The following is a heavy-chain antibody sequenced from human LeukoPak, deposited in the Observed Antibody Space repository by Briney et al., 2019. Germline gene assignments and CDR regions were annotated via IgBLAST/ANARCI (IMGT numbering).Heavy chain of an antibody. V-gene: IGHV4-39*07. CDR2: IFYTGST. Sequence: SETLSLTCTVSGGSIMSSSSYWGWIRQSPGEGLEWIGCIFYTGSTNYNPSLKSRVTISVDTSNNQFSLRLSPVTAADTAVYYCARGIPFDYWGQGTLVTVSS. CDR1: GGSIMSSSSY. D-gene: IGHD2-21*01. J-gene: IGHJ4*02. CDR3: ARGIPFDY.